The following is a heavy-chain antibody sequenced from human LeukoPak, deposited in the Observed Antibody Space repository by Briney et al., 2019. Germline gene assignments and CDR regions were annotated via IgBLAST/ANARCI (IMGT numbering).Heavy chain of an antibody. D-gene: IGHD3-3*01. V-gene: IGHV4-39*01. CDR3: ARQTYRFWSGYYTALSH. J-gene: IGHJ4*02. CDR1: GGSISSSSYY. CDR2: IYYSGST. Sequence: SETLSLTCTVSGGSISSSSYYWGWIRQPPGKGLEWIGSIYYSGSTYYNPSLKSRVTISVGTSKNQFSLKLSSVTAADTAVYYCARQTYRFWSGYYTALSHWGQGTLVTVSS.